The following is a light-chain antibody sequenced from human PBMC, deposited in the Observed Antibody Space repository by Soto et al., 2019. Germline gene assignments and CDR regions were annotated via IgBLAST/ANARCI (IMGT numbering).Light chain of an antibody. CDR1: QDITKS. CDR3: QQFHDLPFT. V-gene: IGKV1-33*01. CDR2: DAS. J-gene: IGKJ3*01. Sequence: DIQMTQSPSSLSASVGDRVTITCQASQDITKSLNWFQQKPGKAPALLIYDASNLETGVPSNFSGSGSVTDFTFTISSLQPEHIATYYCQQFHDLPFTFGPGTKVELK.